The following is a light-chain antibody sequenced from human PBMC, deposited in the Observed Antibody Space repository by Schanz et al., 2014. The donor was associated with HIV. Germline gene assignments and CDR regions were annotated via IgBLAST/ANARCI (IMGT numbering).Light chain of an antibody. CDR2: GNT. CDR3: QSYDYSLDGSGV. J-gene: IGLJ2*01. V-gene: IGLV1-40*01. Sequence: QSALTQPPSVSGAPGQTVTISCTGSSSNFGAGSDVHWYRHLPGTAPELLIYGNTNRPSGVPDRFSGSRSGTSASLAITGLQAEDEADYYCQSYDYSLDGSGVFGGGTKLTVL. CDR1: SSNFGAGSD.